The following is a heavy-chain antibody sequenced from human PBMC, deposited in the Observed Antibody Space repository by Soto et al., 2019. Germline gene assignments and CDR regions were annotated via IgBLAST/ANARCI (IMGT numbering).Heavy chain of an antibody. CDR1: GDTFSSYA. J-gene: IGHJ5*02. CDR3: ARVTPYYDILTGYYANWFDP. CDR2: IIPIFGTA. Sequence: SVKVSCKASGDTFSSYAISWVRQAPGQGLEWMGGIIPIFGTANYAQKFQGRVTITADESTSTAYMELSSLRSEDTAVYYCARVTPYYDILTGYYANWFDPWGQGTLVTVSS. D-gene: IGHD3-9*01. V-gene: IGHV1-69*13.